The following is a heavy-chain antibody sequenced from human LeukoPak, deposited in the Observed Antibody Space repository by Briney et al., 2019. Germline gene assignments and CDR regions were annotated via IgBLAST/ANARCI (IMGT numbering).Heavy chain of an antibody. V-gene: IGHV3-23*01. D-gene: IGHD2-15*01. CDR1: GFTFSSYA. CDR3: AKNGGSQCYSHLDS. Sequence: GGSLRLSCAASGFTFSSYAMSWVRQAPGKGLEWVSGTSGSGGSTYYAGSVKGRFTISRDNSKNTLYPQMNSLKVEDTAVYYCAKNGGSQCYSHLDSWGQGTLVAVSS. CDR2: TSGSGGST. J-gene: IGHJ4*02.